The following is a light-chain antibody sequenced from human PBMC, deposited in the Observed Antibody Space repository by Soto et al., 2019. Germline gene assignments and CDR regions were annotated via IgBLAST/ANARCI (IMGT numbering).Light chain of an antibody. CDR1: SSNIGSNT. V-gene: IGLV1-44*01. CDR2: SNN. CDR3: AVWDDSLNGQV. J-gene: IGLJ2*01. Sequence: QSVLTQPPSASGTPGQRVTISCSGSSSNIGSNTVNWYQQLPGTAPKLLMYSNNQRPSGVPDRFSGSKSGTSASLAISGLQSEDEADFYCAVWDDSLNGQVFGGGTQLTVL.